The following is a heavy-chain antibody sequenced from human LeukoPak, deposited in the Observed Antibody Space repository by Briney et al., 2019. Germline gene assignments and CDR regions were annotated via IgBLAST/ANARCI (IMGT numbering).Heavy chain of an antibody. CDR2: IYHSGRT. CDR3: ARGGAATGNFDY. V-gene: IGHV4-38-2*01. Sequence: SETLSPTCAVSGYSISRGYYWVWIRQPPRKGLEWIGGIYHSGRTYYNPSLKSRVTISVDTSKNQFSLKLSSVTAADTAVYYCARGGAATGNFDYWGQGTLVTVSS. CDR1: GYSISRGYY. J-gene: IGHJ4*02. D-gene: IGHD2-15*01.